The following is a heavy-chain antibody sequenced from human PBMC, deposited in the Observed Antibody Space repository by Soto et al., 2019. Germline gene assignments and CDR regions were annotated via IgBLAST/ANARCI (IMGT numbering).Heavy chain of an antibody. J-gene: IGHJ5*02. V-gene: IGHV1-69*13. CDR1: GGAFSDYA. CDR2: IIPIFGTA. CDR3: ARLPAGIVGATTHWSWFDP. D-gene: IGHD1-26*01. Sequence: SVKVSWKASGGAFSDYAFSWVRQAPGQGLEWMGGIIPIFGTANYAQKFQGRVTITADESTSTAYMELSSLRSEDTAVYYCARLPAGIVGATTHWSWFDPWG.